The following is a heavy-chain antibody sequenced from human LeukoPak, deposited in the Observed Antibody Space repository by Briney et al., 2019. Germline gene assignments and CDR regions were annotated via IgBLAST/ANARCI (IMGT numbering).Heavy chain of an antibody. D-gene: IGHD3-10*01. J-gene: IGHJ5*02. CDR2: ISTTSLNT. Sequence: PGGSLRLSCAASGFTFSSYAMNWVRQAPGKGLQWVSVISTTSLNTYYADSVRGRFTISRDNSKNTLYLQMNSLRPEDTAVYYCARDGPPYGSGSNWCDPWGQGTLVTVSS. CDR1: GFTFSSYA. CDR3: ARDGPPYGSGSNWCDP. V-gene: IGHV3-21*01.